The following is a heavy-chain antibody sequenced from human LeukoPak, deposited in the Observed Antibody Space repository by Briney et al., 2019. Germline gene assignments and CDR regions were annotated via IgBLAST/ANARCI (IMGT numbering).Heavy chain of an antibody. Sequence: PGGSLRLSCAASGFTFSSYGMHWVRQAPGKGLEWVAVIWYDGSNKYYADSVKGRFSISRDNSKNTLSLQMSSLRGEDAAVYYCAKDQSWSKMGAADSTTVTTWGQTVDYWGQGTLVTVSS. CDR2: IWYDGSNK. CDR1: GFTFSSYG. V-gene: IGHV3-30*02. J-gene: IGHJ4*02. CDR3: AKDQSWSKMGAADSTTVTTWGQTVDY. D-gene: IGHD4-17*01.